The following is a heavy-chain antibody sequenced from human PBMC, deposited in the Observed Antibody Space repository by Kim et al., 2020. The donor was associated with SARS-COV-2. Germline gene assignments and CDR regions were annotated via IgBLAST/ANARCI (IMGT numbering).Heavy chain of an antibody. V-gene: IGHV4-34*01. J-gene: IGHJ6*02. D-gene: IGHD3-9*01. CDR1: GGSFSGYY. CDR2: INHSGST. Sequence: SETLSLTCAVYGGSFSGYYWSWIRQPPGKGLEWIGEINHSGSTNYNPSLKSRVTISVDTSKNQFSLKLSSVTAADTAVYYCARILRYFQNYYYYYGMDVWGQGTTVTVSS. CDR3: ARILRYFQNYYYYYGMDV.